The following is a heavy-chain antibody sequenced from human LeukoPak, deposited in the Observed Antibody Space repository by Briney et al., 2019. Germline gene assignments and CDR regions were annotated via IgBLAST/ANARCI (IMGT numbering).Heavy chain of an antibody. V-gene: IGHV4-31*03. CDR1: GVSVSDGRYY. CDR2: KYYTGSA. CDR3: ATPYCSSISCLDVFNM. J-gene: IGHJ3*02. Sequence: SQTLSLTCNLSGVSVSDGRYYWTWIRQHPPKGLEWIGYKYYTGSAKYNPSLKSRLTISVDTSKNQFSLQLSSVTAADTATYYCATPYCSSISCLDVFNMWGQGTRVTVSS. D-gene: IGHD2-2*01.